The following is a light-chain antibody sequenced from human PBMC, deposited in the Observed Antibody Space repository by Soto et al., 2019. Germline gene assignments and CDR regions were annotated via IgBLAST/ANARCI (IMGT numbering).Light chain of an antibody. Sequence: EIVLTQSPGTLSLSPGERATLSCRASQSLTSSYLAWYQQKPGQAPRLLIYGASSRATGIPDRFSGSGSGTGFTLTISRLEPEDFAVYYCQQYGSSLYTFGQGTKLESK. CDR2: GAS. CDR3: QQYGSSLYT. V-gene: IGKV3-20*01. J-gene: IGKJ2*01. CDR1: QSLTSSY.